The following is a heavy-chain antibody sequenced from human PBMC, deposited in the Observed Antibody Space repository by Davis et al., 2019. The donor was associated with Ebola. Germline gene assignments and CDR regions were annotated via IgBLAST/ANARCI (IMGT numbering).Heavy chain of an antibody. D-gene: IGHD3-3*01. Sequence: PGGSLRLSCSASGFTFSSYTMHWVRQAPGKGLEYVSAISSNGGSTYYADSVKGRFTISRDNSKNTLYLQMRSLRAEDTAVYYCVKTQFLEWSYGMDVWGQGTLVTVSS. V-gene: IGHV3-64D*06. J-gene: IGHJ6*02. CDR1: GFTFSSYT. CDR3: VKTQFLEWSYGMDV. CDR2: ISSNGGST.